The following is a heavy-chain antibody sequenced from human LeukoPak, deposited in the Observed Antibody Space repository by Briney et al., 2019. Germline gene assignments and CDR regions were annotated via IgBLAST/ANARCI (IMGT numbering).Heavy chain of an antibody. D-gene: IGHD6-13*01. J-gene: IGHJ4*02. CDR2: ISGSGDNT. CDR3: AKDGYSSIPGFQFEY. CDR1: GFTFDDYA. Sequence: GRSLRLSCAASGFTFDDYAMHWVRQAPGKGLEWVSGISGSGDNTYYADSVKGRFTISRDNSKKTLYLHLNSLRVEDAAVYYCAKDGYSSIPGFQFEYWGQGTPVTVSS. V-gene: IGHV3-23*01.